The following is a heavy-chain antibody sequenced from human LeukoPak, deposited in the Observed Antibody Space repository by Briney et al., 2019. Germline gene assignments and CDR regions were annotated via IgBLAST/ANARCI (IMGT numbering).Heavy chain of an antibody. CDR1: GFTFSTYF. D-gene: IGHD6-25*01. Sequence: GGSLRLSCAASGFTFSTYFMHWVRQAPGKGLEWVSAISGSGGSTYYADSVKGRFTISRDNSKNTLYLQMNSLRAEDTAVYYCAKDASSPADYYYGMDVWGKGTTVTVSS. CDR2: ISGSGGST. J-gene: IGHJ6*04. CDR3: AKDASSPADYYYGMDV. V-gene: IGHV3-23*01.